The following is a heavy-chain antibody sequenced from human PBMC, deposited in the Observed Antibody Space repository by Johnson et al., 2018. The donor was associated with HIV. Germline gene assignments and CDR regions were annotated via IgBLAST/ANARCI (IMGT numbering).Heavy chain of an antibody. CDR1: GFTVSSNY. CDR2: IYSGGDP. J-gene: IGHJ3*02. CDR3: ARAPGFSRAFDI. D-gene: IGHD3-10*01. Sequence: LQPVESGGGVVRPGGSLSHSCAASGFTVSSNYITWVRQAPGKGLEWISVIYSGGDPYYADSVKGRFTISRDDSKNTLYLQMNRLTAEDTAVYYCARAPGFSRAFDIWGQGTMVTVSS. V-gene: IGHV3-66*01.